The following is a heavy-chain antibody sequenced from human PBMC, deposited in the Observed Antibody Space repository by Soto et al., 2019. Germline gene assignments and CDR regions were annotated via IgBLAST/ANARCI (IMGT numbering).Heavy chain of an antibody. D-gene: IGHD2-15*01. CDR1: GFTFSSYS. V-gene: IGHV3-21*01. Sequence: GGSLRLSCAASGFTFSSYSMNWVRQAPGKGLEWVSSISSSSSYIYYADSVKGRFTISRDNAKNSLYLQMNSLKAEDTAVYYCAREPGYCSGGSCHWDYWGQGTLVTVSS. CDR2: ISSSSSYI. J-gene: IGHJ4*02. CDR3: AREPGYCSGGSCHWDY.